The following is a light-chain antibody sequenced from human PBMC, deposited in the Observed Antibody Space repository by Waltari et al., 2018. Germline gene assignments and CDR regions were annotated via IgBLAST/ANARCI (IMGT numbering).Light chain of an antibody. CDR3: NSRESSGSHVV. V-gene: IGLV3-19*01. CDR2: HKN. J-gene: IGLJ2*01. CDR1: SLRSYY. Sequence: SSELTQDPSVSVALGQTVRITCQGDSLRSYYASWYQQKPGQAPVLVIYHKNNRPSGIPDRFAGSTSGNAASLTITGSQAEDEADYYCNSRESSGSHVVFGGGTKL.